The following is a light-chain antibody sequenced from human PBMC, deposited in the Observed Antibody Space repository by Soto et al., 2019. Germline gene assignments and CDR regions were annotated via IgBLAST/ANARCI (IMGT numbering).Light chain of an antibody. CDR1: SSDVGGYNY. CDR3: SSYAGSNNFVV. CDR2: EVT. V-gene: IGLV2-8*01. J-gene: IGLJ2*01. Sequence: QSALTQPPSASGSPGQSVTISCTGTSSDVGGYNYVSWYQQHPGKPPKLMIYEVTKRPSGVPDRFSGSKSDNTASLTVSGLQAEDEAEYYCSSYAGSNNFVVFGGGTKLTVL.